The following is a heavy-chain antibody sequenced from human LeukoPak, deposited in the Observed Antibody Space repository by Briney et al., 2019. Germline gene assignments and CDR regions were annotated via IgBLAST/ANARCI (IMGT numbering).Heavy chain of an antibody. CDR2: IYPGDSDT. CDR3: ARSTTGDYVT. Sequence: GESVTLSCKGSGYSLTNYWIGWVRQMPGKGLEWMWIIYPGDSDTRYGPSFQGQVTISADKSISTAYLQWSSLKASDTAMYYCARSTTGDYVTWGQGTLVIVSS. J-gene: IGHJ5*02. V-gene: IGHV5-51*01. D-gene: IGHD4-17*01. CDR1: GYSLTNYW.